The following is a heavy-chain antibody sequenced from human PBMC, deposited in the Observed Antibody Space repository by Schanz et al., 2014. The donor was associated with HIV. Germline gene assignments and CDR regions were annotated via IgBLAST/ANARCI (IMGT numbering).Heavy chain of an antibody. CDR1: GFTFSSYG. V-gene: IGHV3-33*05. Sequence: QVQVVESGGGVVQPGRSLRLSCAASGFTFSSYGMHWVRQAPGKGLEWVAVISYDGSNKYYADSVKGRFTISRDISRNTIYLQMNGLRGEDTAVYYCVRDRVGASARYVAFDIWGHGTMVTVSS. CDR3: VRDRVGASARYVAFDI. CDR2: ISYDGSNK. J-gene: IGHJ3*02. D-gene: IGHD1-26*01.